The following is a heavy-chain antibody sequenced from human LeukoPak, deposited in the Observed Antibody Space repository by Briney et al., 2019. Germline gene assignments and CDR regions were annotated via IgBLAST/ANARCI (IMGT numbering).Heavy chain of an antibody. CDR2: IYYSGRT. J-gene: IGHJ1*01. CDR1: GDSVSRSDSY. Sequence: SETLSLTCTVSGDSVSRSDSYWDWIRQPPGKGLEWIGTIYYSGRTYYSPSLKSRVTMSVDPSNNQFSLNLRSVTAADTALYYCARRRYYDGSGYLEWGQGTLLSVSS. V-gene: IGHV4-39*01. CDR3: ARRRYYDGSGYLE. D-gene: IGHD3-22*01.